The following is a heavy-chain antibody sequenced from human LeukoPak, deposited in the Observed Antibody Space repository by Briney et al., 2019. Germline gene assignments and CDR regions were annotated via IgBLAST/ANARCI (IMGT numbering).Heavy chain of an antibody. CDR2: ISSSSSYI. D-gene: IGHD2-15*01. CDR1: GFTFSSYS. CDR3: ASNFNCSGGSCYF. J-gene: IGHJ4*02. V-gene: IGHV3-21*01. Sequence: PGGSLRLSCAASGFTFSSYSMNWVRQAPGKGLERVSSISSSSSYIYYADSVKGRFTISRDNAKNSLYLQMNSLRAEDTAVYYCASNFNCSGGSCYFWGQGTLVTVSS.